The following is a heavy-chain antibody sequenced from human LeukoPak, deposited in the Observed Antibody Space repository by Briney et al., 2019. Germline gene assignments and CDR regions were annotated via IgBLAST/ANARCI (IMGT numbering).Heavy chain of an antibody. J-gene: IGHJ4*02. CDR2: ISAYNGNT. D-gene: IGHD6-13*01. CDR3: ASSGSSWYVFDY. V-gene: IGHV1-18*01. Sequence: ASVKVSCKASGYTFTSYGISWVRQAPGQGLEWMGWISAYNGNTNYAQKLQGRVTMTTDTSTSAAYMELRSLRSDDTAVYYCASSGSSWYVFDYWGQGTLVTVSS. CDR1: GYTFTSYG.